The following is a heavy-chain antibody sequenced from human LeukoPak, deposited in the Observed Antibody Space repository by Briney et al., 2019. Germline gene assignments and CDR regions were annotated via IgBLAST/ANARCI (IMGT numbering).Heavy chain of an antibody. J-gene: IGHJ3*01. V-gene: IGHV3-23*01. CDR3: VGDRSDTFWYDNIRANDVFDV. CDR2: ISGSGGST. CDR1: GFTFSSYA. Sequence: GGSLRLSCAASGFTFSSYAMSWVRQAPGKGLEWVSAISGSGGSTYYADSVKGRFTISRDNSKNTLYLQMNSLRAEDTAVYYCVGDRSDTFWYDNIRANDVFDVWGQGTMVTVSS. D-gene: IGHD3-22*01.